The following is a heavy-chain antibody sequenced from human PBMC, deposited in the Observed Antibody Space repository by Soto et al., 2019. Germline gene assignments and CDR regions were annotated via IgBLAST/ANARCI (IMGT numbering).Heavy chain of an antibody. V-gene: IGHV3-23*01. CDR2: IGDREDAK. CDR3: AKRRSEEATILDY. CDR1: GFTFFRYA. D-gene: IGHD5-12*01. J-gene: IGHJ4*02. Sequence: GGSLRLSCAASGFTFFRYAMTWVRQAPGKRPEWVSTIGDREDAKHYADSVKGRFTVSRDDSRNMLYLQMNRLRVEDTAVYYCAKRRSEEATILDYWGQGILVTVSS.